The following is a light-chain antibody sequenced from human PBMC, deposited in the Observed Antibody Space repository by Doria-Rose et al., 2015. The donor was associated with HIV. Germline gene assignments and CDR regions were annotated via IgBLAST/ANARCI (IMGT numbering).Light chain of an antibody. V-gene: IGKV4-1*01. CDR3: QQYYDTPS. Sequence: TQSPESLGMSLGERATLNCKSNQSLLYTSKNYLAWYQQKPGQPPKLLIYWASTRQSGVPARLSGSGSGTDFTLTISSLEAEDVAGYYCQQYYDTPSFGPGTTVDIK. J-gene: IGKJ3*01. CDR2: WAS. CDR1: QSLLYTSKNY.